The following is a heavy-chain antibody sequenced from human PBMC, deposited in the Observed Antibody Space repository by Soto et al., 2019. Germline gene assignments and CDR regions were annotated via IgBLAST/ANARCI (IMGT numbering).Heavy chain of an antibody. V-gene: IGHV4-34*01. D-gene: IGHD2-2*01. CDR1: GGSFSGYY. Sequence: PSETLSLTCAVYGGSFSGYYWSWIRQPPGKGLEWIGEINHSGSTNYNPSLKSRVTISVDTSKNQFSLKLSSVTAADTAVYYCARIPPGPAALLYYYYYGMDVWGQGTTVTVSS. CDR3: ARIPPGPAALLYYYYYGMDV. J-gene: IGHJ6*02. CDR2: INHSGST.